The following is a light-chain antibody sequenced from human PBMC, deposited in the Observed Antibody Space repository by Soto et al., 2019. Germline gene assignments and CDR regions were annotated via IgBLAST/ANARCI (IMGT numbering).Light chain of an antibody. CDR3: QHCDYLPI. J-gene: IGKJ3*01. V-gene: IGKV1-33*01. Sequence: DIQMTQSPSSLSASVGDRVTITCQASQDITSYLNWYQHKPGKTPKLLIYDASILKAGVPPRFSGSGSGKDFTLTINTLQPQDVETYYCQHCDYLPIFGPGTTVDFK. CDR1: QDITSY. CDR2: DAS.